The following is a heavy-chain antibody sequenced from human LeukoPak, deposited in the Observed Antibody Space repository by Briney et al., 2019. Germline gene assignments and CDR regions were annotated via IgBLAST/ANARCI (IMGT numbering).Heavy chain of an antibody. CDR2: ISSSSSYI. CDR3: ARDLSVGSYYDDYFDY. CDR1: GFTFSSYS. Sequence: GSLRLSCAASGFTFSSYSMNWVRQAPGKGVGWVSSISSSSSYIYYADSVKGRFTISRDNAKNSLYLQMNSLRAEDTAVYYCARDLSVGSYYDDYFDYWGQGTLVTVSS. D-gene: IGHD1-26*01. V-gene: IGHV3-21*01. J-gene: IGHJ4*02.